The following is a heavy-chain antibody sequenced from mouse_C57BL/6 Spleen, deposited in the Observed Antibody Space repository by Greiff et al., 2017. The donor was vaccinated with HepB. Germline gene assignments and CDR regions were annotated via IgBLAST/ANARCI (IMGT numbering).Heavy chain of an antibody. CDR1: GFNIKDDY. Sequence: EVQLQQPGAELVRPGASVKLSCTASGFNIKDDYMHWVKQRPEQGLEWIGWIDPENGDTEYASKFQGKATITADTYSNTSYRQLSSLTSEATAVYYCTTWYSSIRHALDYWGQGTSVTVSS. V-gene: IGHV14-4*01. CDR2: IDPENGDT. CDR3: TTWYSSIRHALDY. D-gene: IGHD1-1*01. J-gene: IGHJ4*01.